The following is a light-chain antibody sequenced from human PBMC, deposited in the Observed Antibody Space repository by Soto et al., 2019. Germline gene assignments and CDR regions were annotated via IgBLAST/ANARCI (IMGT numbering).Light chain of an antibody. CDR2: GAS. Sequence: EILMTQSPATLSVSPGERATLSCRASQSVSSKLAWYQQKPGQAPRLLLYGASTRATGVPPRFSGGGSATEFTLTISSLKSQDSAIYYCQQYKSWPPITFGQGTRLEIK. V-gene: IGKV3-15*01. CDR1: QSVSSK. J-gene: IGKJ5*01. CDR3: QQYKSWPPIT.